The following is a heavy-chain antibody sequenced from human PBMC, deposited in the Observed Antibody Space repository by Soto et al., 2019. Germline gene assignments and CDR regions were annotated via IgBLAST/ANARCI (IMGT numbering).Heavy chain of an antibody. CDR1: GFTFSYG. Sequence: VQLLESGGGLIQPGGSLRLSCAASGFTFSYGIHWLRQAPGKGLEWVAYISYDSSNKFYGDSVEGRFTISRDKSKNTQFLQMNSLRGEDTAVYYCAKLVIGYCSGNTCDDYWGQGTLVAFSS. CDR3: AKLVIGYCSGNTCDDY. D-gene: IGHD2-15*01. V-gene: IGHV3-30*18. CDR2: ISYDSSNK. J-gene: IGHJ4*02.